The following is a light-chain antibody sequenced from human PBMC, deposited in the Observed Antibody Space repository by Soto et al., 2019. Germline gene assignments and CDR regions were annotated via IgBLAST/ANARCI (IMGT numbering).Light chain of an antibody. CDR2: GAC. CDR1: QSISSSY. Sequence: EIVLTQSPGTLSLSPGERATLSCRASQSISSSYLAWYQQKPGQAPRLLIYGACSRATGIPDRFSGSGSGTDFTLTISRPEPEDFAVYYCQQYGSSPGTFGQGTKLEIK. V-gene: IGKV3-20*01. J-gene: IGKJ2*01. CDR3: QQYGSSPGT.